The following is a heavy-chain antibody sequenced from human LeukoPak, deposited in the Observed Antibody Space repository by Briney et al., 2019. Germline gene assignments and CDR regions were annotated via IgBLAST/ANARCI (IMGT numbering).Heavy chain of an antibody. J-gene: IGHJ6*03. CDR3: ARGRGSSPIYYYYYMDV. D-gene: IGHD6-13*01. V-gene: IGHV4-59*01. CDR1: GGSISSYY. CDR2: IYYSGST. Sequence: PSETLSLTCTVSGGSISSYYWSWIRQPPGKGLEWIGYIYYSGSTNYNPSLKSRVTISVDTSKNQFSLKLSSVTAADTAVYYCARGRGSSPIYYYYYMDVWGKGTTVTVSS.